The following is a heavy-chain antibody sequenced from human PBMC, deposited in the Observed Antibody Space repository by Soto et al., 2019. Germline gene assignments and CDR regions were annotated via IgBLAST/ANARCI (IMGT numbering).Heavy chain of an antibody. V-gene: IGHV3-7*03. Sequence: GGSLRLSCAASGFNFNTYWMYWVRQAPGKGLEWVANIDTDGRRKNYVDSVKGRFIISRDNAKNSLLLQMNSLRADDTAVYYCGRVPLDGNYANGVDVWGQGTTVTVSS. CDR1: GFNFNTYW. CDR3: GRVPLDGNYANGVDV. J-gene: IGHJ6*02. D-gene: IGHD4-17*01. CDR2: IDTDGRRK.